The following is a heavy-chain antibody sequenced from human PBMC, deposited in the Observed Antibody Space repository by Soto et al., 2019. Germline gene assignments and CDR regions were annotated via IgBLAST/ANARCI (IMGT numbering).Heavy chain of an antibody. CDR3: ARVWFGELFGAFDI. D-gene: IGHD3-10*01. CDR2: ISYDGSNK. CDR1: GFTFSSYA. J-gene: IGHJ3*02. Sequence: GGSLRLSCAASGFTFSSYAMHWVRQAPGKGLEWVAVISYDGSNKYYADSVKGRFTISRDNSKNTLYLQMNSLRAEDTAVYYCARVWFGELFGAFDIWGQGTMVT. V-gene: IGHV3-30-3*01.